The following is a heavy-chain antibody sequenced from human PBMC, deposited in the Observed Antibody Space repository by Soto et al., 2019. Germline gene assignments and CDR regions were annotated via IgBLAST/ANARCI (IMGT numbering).Heavy chain of an antibody. CDR3: ARAAGLF. CDR1: GLTVSSNY. CDR2: IYSDGTT. D-gene: IGHD3-22*01. J-gene: IGHJ4*02. V-gene: IGHV3-66*01. Sequence: EVQLVESGGGLVQPGGSLRLSCAASGLTVSSNYMSWVRQAPGKGLEWLSVIYSDGTTYYGDSVKGRFTISRDNSKNTFYLQMTSLRAEDTAVYYCARAAGLFWGQGTVVSVSS.